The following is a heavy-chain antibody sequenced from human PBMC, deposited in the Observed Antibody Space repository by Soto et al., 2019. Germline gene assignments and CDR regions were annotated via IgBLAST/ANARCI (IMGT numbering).Heavy chain of an antibody. J-gene: IGHJ3*02. V-gene: IGHV2-5*02. CDR1: GFSLSTSGVG. Sequence: QITLKESGPTLVKPTQTLTLTCTFSGFSLSTSGVGVGWIRQPPGKALEWLALIYWDDDKRYSPSLKSRLTITKXLSXNXAVLTMTNMDPVDTATYYCAHVFSDRSGYYRSAFDIWGQGTMVTVSS. CDR2: IYWDDDK. CDR3: AHVFSDRSGYYRSAFDI. D-gene: IGHD3-22*01.